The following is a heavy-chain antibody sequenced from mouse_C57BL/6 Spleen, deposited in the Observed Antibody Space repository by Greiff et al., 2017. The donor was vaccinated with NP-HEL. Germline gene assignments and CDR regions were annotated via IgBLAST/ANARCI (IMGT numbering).Heavy chain of an antibody. CDR2: IDPETGGT. V-gene: IGHV1-15*01. Sequence: VQLQQSGAELVRPGASVTLSCKASGYTFTDYEMHWVKQTPVHGLEWIGAIDPETGGTAYNQKFKGKAILTADESSSTAYMELRSLTSEDSAVYYCTRRLETGTRYFDVWGTGTTVTVSS. D-gene: IGHD4-1*01. CDR3: TRRLETGTRYFDV. J-gene: IGHJ1*03. CDR1: GYTFTDYE.